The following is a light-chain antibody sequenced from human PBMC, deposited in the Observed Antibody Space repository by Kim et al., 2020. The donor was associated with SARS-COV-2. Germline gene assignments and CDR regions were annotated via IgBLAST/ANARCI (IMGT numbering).Light chain of an antibody. J-gene: IGKJ2*01. CDR3: QQYDNWPT. CDR2: GAS. V-gene: IGKV3-15*01. CDR1: QSVRSN. Sequence: EIVVTQSPATLSVSLGERATLSCRASQSVRSNLAWYQQKSGQSPTLLIYGASTRATGAPARFSGSGSGTEFTLTISSLQSEDSAVYHCQQYDNWPTFGQGTKLEIK.